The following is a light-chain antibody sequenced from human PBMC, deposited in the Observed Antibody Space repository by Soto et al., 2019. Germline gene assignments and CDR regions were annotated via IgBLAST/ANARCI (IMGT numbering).Light chain of an antibody. Sequence: DIQMTQSPSSLSASVGDRVTITCWASQSISTYLNWYQQKQGKAPKLLIHTASSLQSGVPSRFSGSGFGTDFTLTISSLQPEDFATYFCQQSYSTLATCGHGTKGDIK. V-gene: IGKV1-39*01. J-gene: IGKJ1*01. CDR1: QSISTY. CDR3: QQSYSTLAT. CDR2: TAS.